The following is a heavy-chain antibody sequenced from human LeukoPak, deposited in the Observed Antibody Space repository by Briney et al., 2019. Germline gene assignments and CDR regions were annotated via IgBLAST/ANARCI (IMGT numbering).Heavy chain of an antibody. Sequence: PGGSLRLSYEVSGFSFSTYWMNWVRQAPGKGLEWVANINQAGSDRYYVDSVKGRFTISRDNAKNSLYLQMNSLRAEDTAVYYCGRGDPDYWGQGTLVTVSS. V-gene: IGHV3-7*01. CDR3: GRGDPDY. J-gene: IGHJ4*02. CDR2: INQAGSDR. CDR1: GFSFSTYW.